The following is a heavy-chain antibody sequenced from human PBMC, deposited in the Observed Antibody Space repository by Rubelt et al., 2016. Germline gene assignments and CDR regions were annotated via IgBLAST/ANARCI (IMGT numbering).Heavy chain of an antibody. J-gene: IGHJ6*02. CDR2: IYSGGST. V-gene: IGHV3-53*04. CDR3: ARPPDVYGVDV. Sequence: VQLQQWGAGLLKPSETLSLTCAVYGGSFSGYYWSWVRQAPGKGLEWVSVIYSGGSTYYADSVKGRFTISRHNSKNTLDLQMNSLGAEDTAVYYCARPPDVYGVDVWGQGTTVTVSS. CDR1: GGSFSGYY.